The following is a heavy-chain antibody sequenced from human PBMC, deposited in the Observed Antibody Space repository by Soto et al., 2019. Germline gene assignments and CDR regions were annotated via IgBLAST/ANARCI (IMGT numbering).Heavy chain of an antibody. CDR1: GFTFSSYW. CDR3: AREPVPLMPSAGMDV. J-gene: IGHJ6*02. CDR2: INSDGSST. D-gene: IGHD2-8*01. Sequence: EVQLVESGGGLVQPGGSLRLSCAASGFTFSSYWMHWVRQAPGKGLVWVSRINSDGSSTSYADSVKGRFTISRDNAKNTQYLQMNSLRAEDTAVYYCAREPVPLMPSAGMDVWGQGTTVTVSS. V-gene: IGHV3-74*01.